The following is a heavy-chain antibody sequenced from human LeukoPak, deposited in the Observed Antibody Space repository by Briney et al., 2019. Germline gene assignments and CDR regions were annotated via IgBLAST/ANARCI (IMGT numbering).Heavy chain of an antibody. V-gene: IGHV3-23*01. Sequence: GGSLRLSCAASGFTFSSYAMSWVRQAPGKGLEWVSAISGSGGSTYYADSVKGRFTISRDNSKNTLYLQMNSLRAKDTAVYYCAKDLAVTTFDYYYGMDVWGQGTTVTVSS. J-gene: IGHJ6*02. CDR3: AKDLAVTTFDYYYGMDV. D-gene: IGHD4-11*01. CDR1: GFTFSSYA. CDR2: ISGSGGST.